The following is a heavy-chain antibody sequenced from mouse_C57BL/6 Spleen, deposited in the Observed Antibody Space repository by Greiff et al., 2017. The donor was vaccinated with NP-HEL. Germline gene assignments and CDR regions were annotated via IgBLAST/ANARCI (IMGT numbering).Heavy chain of an antibody. CDR1: GFTFSDYG. CDR3: ARSFSRAMDY. J-gene: IGHJ4*01. V-gene: IGHV5-17*03. D-gene: IGHD1-2*01. Sequence: EVKLVESGGGLVKPGGSLKLSCAASGFTFSDYGMHWVRQAPEKGLEWVAYISSGSSTIYYADTVKGRFTISRDTAKNTLYLQMTKLRTEDTAMYYCARSFSRAMDYWGQGTSVTVSA. CDR2: ISSGSSTI.